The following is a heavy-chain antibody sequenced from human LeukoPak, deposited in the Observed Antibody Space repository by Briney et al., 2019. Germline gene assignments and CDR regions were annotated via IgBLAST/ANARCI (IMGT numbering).Heavy chain of an antibody. D-gene: IGHD3-22*01. V-gene: IGHV4-59*11. CDR3: ARGHYYGNSGDY. CDR2: IYDTGGA. J-gene: IGHJ4*02. Sequence: SETLSLTCTVSGDSITSHYWSWIRQPPGKGLEGIGYIYDTGGANYNPSLKSRVTISRDTSKNQFSLNVTSVTAADTAIYYCARGHYYGNSGDYWGQGTLVTVSS. CDR1: GDSITSHY.